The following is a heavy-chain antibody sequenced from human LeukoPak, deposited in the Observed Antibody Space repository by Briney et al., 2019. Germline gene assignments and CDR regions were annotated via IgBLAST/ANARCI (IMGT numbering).Heavy chain of an antibody. CDR1: GFTFSSYG. D-gene: IGHD5-18*01. CDR2: IRSKAYGGTT. CDR3: TRDPDTAMVDY. J-gene: IGHJ4*02. Sequence: GGSLRLSCAASGFTFSSYGLHWVRQAPGKGLEWVGFIRSKAYGGTTEYAASVKGRFTISRDDSKSIAYLQMNSLKTEDTAVYYYTRDPDTAMVDYWGQGTLVTVSS. V-gene: IGHV3-49*04.